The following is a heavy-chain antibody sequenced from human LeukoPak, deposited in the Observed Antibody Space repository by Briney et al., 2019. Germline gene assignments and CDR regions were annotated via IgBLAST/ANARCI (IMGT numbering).Heavy chain of an antibody. CDR2: ISSSSSYI. D-gene: IGHD2-2*01. Sequence: PVGSLRLSCAASGFTFSSYSMNWVRQAPGKGLEWVSSISSSSSYIYYADSVKGRFTISRDNAKNSLYLQMNSLRAEDTAVYYCAREPQLLNAFDIWGQGTMVTVSS. V-gene: IGHV3-21*01. CDR1: GFTFSSYS. CDR3: AREPQLLNAFDI. J-gene: IGHJ3*02.